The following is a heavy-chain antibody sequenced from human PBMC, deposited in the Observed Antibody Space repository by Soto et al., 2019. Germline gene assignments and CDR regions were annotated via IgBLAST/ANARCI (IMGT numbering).Heavy chain of an antibody. Sequence: SETLSLTCAVYGGSFSGYYWSWIRQPPGKGLEWIGEINHSGSTNYNPSLKSRVTISVDTSKNQFSLKLSSVTAADTAVYYCARGPQRYYDFWSGKDWFDPRGQGTPVTVSS. CDR2: INHSGST. CDR3: ARGPQRYYDFWSGKDWFDP. V-gene: IGHV4-34*01. J-gene: IGHJ5*02. D-gene: IGHD3-3*01. CDR1: GGSFSGYY.